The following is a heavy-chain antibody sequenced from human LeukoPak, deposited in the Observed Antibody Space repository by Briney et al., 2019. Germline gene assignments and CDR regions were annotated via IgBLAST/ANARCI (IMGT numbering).Heavy chain of an antibody. CDR1: GYTFTGYY. Sequence: ASVKVSCKASGYTFTGYYMHWVRQAPGQGLEWMGWINPNSGGTNYAQEFQGRVTMTRDTSISTAYMELSRLRSDYTAVYYCARTLTTVTTRARTDFDYWGQGTLVTVSS. CDR2: INPNSGGT. D-gene: IGHD4-17*01. J-gene: IGHJ4*02. V-gene: IGHV1-2*02. CDR3: ARTLTTVTTRARTDFDY.